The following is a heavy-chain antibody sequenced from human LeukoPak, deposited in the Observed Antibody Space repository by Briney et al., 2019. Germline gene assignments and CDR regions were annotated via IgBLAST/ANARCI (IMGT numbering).Heavy chain of an antibody. J-gene: IGHJ4*02. CDR1: GGSISSSNW. CDR2: IYHSGST. CDR3: ARWSIVGATTDFDY. Sequence: SETLSLTCAVSGGSISSSNWWSWVRQSPGKGLEWIGEIYHSGSTNHNPSLKSRVTISVDKSKNQFSLKLSSVTAADTAVYYCARWSIVGATTDFDYWGQGTLVTVSS. V-gene: IGHV4-4*02. D-gene: IGHD1-26*01.